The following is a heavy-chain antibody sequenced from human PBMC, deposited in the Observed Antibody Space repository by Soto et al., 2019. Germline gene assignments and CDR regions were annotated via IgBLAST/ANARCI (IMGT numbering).Heavy chain of an antibody. CDR1: GYTLTELS. Sequence: ASVKVSCKVSGYTLTELSMHWVRQAPGKGLEWVGGFDPEDGETIYAQKFQGRVTMTEDTSTDTAYMELSSLRSEDTAVYYCATSGVGVVPGVNWFDPWGQGTLVTVSS. D-gene: IGHD3-3*01. CDR2: FDPEDGET. V-gene: IGHV1-24*01. CDR3: ATSGVGVVPGVNWFDP. J-gene: IGHJ5*02.